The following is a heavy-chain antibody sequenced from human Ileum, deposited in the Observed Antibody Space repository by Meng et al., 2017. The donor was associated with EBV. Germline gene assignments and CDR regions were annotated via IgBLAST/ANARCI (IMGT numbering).Heavy chain of an antibody. D-gene: IGHD3-22*01. J-gene: IGHJ4*02. CDR2: IYYSGST. Sequence: SGTALVKPSDTLSLTCAVSGYSISSTNWWGWIRQPPGKGLEWIGYIYYSGSTSYNPSLKSRVTMSVDTSKNQFSLNLNSVTAVDTAVYYCARNVPGTSAYYDWGQGTLVTVSS. CDR1: GYSISSTNW. CDR3: ARNVPGTSAYYD. V-gene: IGHV4-28*01.